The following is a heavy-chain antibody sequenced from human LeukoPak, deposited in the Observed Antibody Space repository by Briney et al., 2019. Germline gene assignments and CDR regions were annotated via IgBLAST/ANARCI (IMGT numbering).Heavy chain of an antibody. CDR3: ARLPYSSGWDYYYGMDV. Sequence: SETLSLTCTVSGGSISSYYWSWIRQPPGKGLEWIGYIYYSGSTNYNPSPKSRVTISVDTSKNQFSLKLSSVTAADTAVYYCARLPYSSGWDYYYGMDVWGQGTTVTVSS. CDR1: GGSISSYY. D-gene: IGHD6-19*01. CDR2: IYYSGST. J-gene: IGHJ6*02. V-gene: IGHV4-59*01.